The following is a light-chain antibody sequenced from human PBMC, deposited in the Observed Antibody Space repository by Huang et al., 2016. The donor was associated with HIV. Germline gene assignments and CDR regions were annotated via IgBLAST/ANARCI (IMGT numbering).Light chain of an antibody. CDR2: WES. CDR3: QQYYSTPLT. Sequence: DIVMTQYPDSLAVSLGERATINCKSSQGVLYSSNNKNYLAWYQQKPGQPPKLLIYWESTRESGVPDRFSGSGSGTDFTLTISSLQAEDVAVYYCQQYYSTPLTFGGGTKVEIK. J-gene: IGKJ4*01. V-gene: IGKV4-1*01. CDR1: QGVLYSSNNKNY.